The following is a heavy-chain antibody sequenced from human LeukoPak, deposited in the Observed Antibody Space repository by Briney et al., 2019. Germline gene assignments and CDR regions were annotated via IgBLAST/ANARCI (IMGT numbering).Heavy chain of an antibody. CDR2: ISGSSNTI. Sequence: GGSLRLSCAASGFTFSSYSMNWVRQVPGKGLEWVSYISGSSNTIYYADSVKGRFTISRDNAKNSLYLQMNSLRAEDTAVYYCARDSQLPDDAFDIWGQGTMVTVSS. CDR1: GFTFSSYS. CDR3: ARDSQLPDDAFDI. J-gene: IGHJ3*02. V-gene: IGHV3-48*04. D-gene: IGHD2-21*01.